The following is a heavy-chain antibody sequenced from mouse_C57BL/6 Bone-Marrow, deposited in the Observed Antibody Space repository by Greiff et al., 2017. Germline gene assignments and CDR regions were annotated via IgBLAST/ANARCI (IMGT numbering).Heavy chain of an antibody. Sequence: QVQLQQPGAELVKPGASVKLSCKASGYTFTSYWMQWVKQRPGQGLEWIGEIDPSDSYTNYNQKFKGKATLPVDTSSSTAYMQLSSLTSEDSAVYYCARSPYYYGSSWFAYWGQGTLVTVSA. V-gene: IGHV1-50*01. CDR3: ARSPYYYGSSWFAY. CDR1: GYTFTSYW. D-gene: IGHD1-1*01. CDR2: IDPSDSYT. J-gene: IGHJ3*01.